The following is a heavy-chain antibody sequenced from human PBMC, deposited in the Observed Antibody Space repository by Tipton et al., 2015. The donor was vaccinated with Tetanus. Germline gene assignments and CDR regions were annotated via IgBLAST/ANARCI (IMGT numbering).Heavy chain of an antibody. D-gene: IGHD2-15*01. V-gene: IGHV3-33*01. Sequence: SGFIFSSYGIHWVRQAPGKGLEWVAVSWYDGTAKYYADSVKGRFTISRDNSKNTLYLQMNSRRAEDTAVYYSAREADCSGGSCFSGVFDNWGQGTQVTVSS. CDR3: AREADCSGGSCFSGVFDN. J-gene: IGHJ4*02. CDR1: GFIFSSYG. CDR2: SWYDGTAK.